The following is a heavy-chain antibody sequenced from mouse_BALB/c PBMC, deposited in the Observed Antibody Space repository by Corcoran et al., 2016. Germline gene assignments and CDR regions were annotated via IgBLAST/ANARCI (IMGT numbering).Heavy chain of an antibody. CDR1: GFNIKDYY. Sequence: EVQLQQSGAELVRPGALVKLSCKASGFNIKDYYMHWVKQRPEQGLEWIGWIDPENGNTIYDPKVQGKASITADTSSNTADLQLSSLTSEDTAVYYCARGRALFAYWGQGTLVTVSA. D-gene: IGHD6-1*01. CDR3: ARGRALFAY. J-gene: IGHJ3*01. V-gene: IGHV14-1*02. CDR2: IDPENGNT.